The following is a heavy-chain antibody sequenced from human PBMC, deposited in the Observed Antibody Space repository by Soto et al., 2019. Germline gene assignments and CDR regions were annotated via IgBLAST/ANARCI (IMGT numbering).Heavy chain of an antibody. CDR3: ARVEIEYSSSYWFNP. Sequence: PSETLSLTCAVYSGSISGYFWSWIRQSPGKGLEWIGYIYYSGSTYYNPSLKSRVTISVDTSKNQFSLKLSSVTAADTAVYYCARVEIEYSSSYWFNPWGQGTLVTVSS. J-gene: IGHJ5*02. CDR2: IYYSGST. V-gene: IGHV4-59*08. D-gene: IGHD6-6*01. CDR1: SGSISGYF.